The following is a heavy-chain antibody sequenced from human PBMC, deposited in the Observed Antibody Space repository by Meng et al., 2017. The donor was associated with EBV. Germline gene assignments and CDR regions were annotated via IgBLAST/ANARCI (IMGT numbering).Heavy chain of an antibody. CDR2: INTYSGKA. CDR1: GYTFRNYA. Sequence: QVQLVQTGSWWKRPGASVKVSCKASGYTFRNYAINWMRQVPGQGLEWMGWINTYSGKATFAQGFTGRFVFSLDTPVTTAHLQISGLKTEDSAVYYCARGVEENGSHYPFDSWGQGTLVTVSS. CDR3: ARGVEENGSHYPFDS. J-gene: IGHJ4*02. V-gene: IGHV7-4-1*02. D-gene: IGHD1-1*01.